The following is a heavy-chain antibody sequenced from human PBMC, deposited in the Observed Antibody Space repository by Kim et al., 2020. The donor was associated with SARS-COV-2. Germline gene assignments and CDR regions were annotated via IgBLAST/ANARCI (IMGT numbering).Heavy chain of an antibody. Sequence: GGSLRLSCAASGFTFSSYWVNWVRQAPGKGLLWVSRLNGDGSDTNYVDSVKGRFTISRDNAKNPLYLEMKSLRVDDTAVYYCARGTFASGVDLWGQGTTVTVPS. CDR1: GFTFSSYW. V-gene: IGHV3-74*01. CDR2: LNGDGSDT. CDR3: ARGTFASGVDL. J-gene: IGHJ6*02.